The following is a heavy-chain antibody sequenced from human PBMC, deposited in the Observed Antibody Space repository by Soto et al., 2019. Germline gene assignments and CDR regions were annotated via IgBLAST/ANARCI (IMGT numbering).Heavy chain of an antibody. CDR1: GGSFSGYY. CDR3: ARGNIAAAYNWFDP. D-gene: IGHD6-13*01. CDR2: INHSGNT. Sequence: ASETLSLTCAVYGGSFSGYYWSWIRQPPGKGLEWIGEINHSGNTNYNPSLKSRVTISVDTSKNQFSLKLSSVTAADKAVYYCARGNIAAAYNWFDPWGQGTLVTVSS. J-gene: IGHJ5*02. V-gene: IGHV4-34*01.